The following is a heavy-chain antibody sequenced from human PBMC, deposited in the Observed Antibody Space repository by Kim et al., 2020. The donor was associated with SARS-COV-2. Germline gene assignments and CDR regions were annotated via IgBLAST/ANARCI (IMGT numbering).Heavy chain of an antibody. Sequence: GGSLRLSCAASGFTFSSYAMHWVRQAPGKGLEWVAVISYDGSNKYYADSVKGRFTISRDNSKNTLYLQMNSLRAEDTAVYYCARDWIQLWLYEGFGFDYWGQGTLVTVSS. CDR1: GFTFSSYA. J-gene: IGHJ4*02. CDR2: ISYDGSNK. D-gene: IGHD5-18*01. CDR3: ARDWIQLWLYEGFGFDY. V-gene: IGHV3-30*04.